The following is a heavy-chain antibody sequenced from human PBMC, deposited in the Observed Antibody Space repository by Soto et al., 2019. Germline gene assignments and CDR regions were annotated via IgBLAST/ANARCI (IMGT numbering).Heavy chain of an antibody. CDR1: GGSFSGYY. Sequence: PSETLSLTCAVYGGSFSGYYWSWIRQPPGKGLEWIGEINHSGSTNYNPSLKSRVTISVDTSKNQFSLKLSSVTAADTAVYYCASMYGSGSYYKKPYYYYGTDVWGKETTATVSS. J-gene: IGHJ6*04. V-gene: IGHV4-34*01. CDR2: INHSGST. D-gene: IGHD3-10*01. CDR3: ASMYGSGSYYKKPYYYYGTDV.